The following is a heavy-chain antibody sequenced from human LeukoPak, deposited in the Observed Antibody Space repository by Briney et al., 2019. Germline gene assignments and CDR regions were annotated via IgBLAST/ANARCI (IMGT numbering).Heavy chain of an antibody. D-gene: IGHD1-7*01. CDR3: ARHRKRITGTTHAFDI. CDR1: GGSISSSSYY. CDR2: IYYSGST. V-gene: IGHV4-39*01. Sequence: PSETLSLTCTVSGGSISSSSYYWGWIRQPPEKGLEWIGSIYYSGSTYYNPSLKSRVTISEDTSKNQFSLELSSVTAADTAVYYCARHRKRITGTTHAFDIWGQGTMVTVSS. J-gene: IGHJ3*02.